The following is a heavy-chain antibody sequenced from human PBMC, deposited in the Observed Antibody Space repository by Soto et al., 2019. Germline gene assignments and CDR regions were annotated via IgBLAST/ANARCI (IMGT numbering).Heavy chain of an antibody. CDR1: GGSFSGYY. D-gene: IGHD5-12*01. CDR3: AREVGGYDAFDI. CDR2: INHSGST. V-gene: IGHV4-34*01. Sequence: QVQLQQWGAGLLKPSETLSLTCAIYGGSFSGYYWSWIRQPPGKGLEWIGEINHSGSTNYNPSLKSRVTISVDTSKNQFSLRLSSVTDADTAVYYCAREVGGYDAFDIWGQGTMVTVSS. J-gene: IGHJ3*02.